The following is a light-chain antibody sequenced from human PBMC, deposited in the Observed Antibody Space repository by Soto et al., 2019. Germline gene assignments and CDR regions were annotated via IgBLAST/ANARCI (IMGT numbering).Light chain of an antibody. V-gene: IGKV1-39*01. CDR1: QSISNS. Sequence: DIQMTQSPSSLSASVGDRVTITCRASQSISNSLNWYQQKPGKAPELLIYAASTLQGGVQSGFSGSGSGTDFTLTINNLQPEDFATYYCQQSYSTPLTFGGGTKVDIK. CDR2: AAS. J-gene: IGKJ4*01. CDR3: QQSYSTPLT.